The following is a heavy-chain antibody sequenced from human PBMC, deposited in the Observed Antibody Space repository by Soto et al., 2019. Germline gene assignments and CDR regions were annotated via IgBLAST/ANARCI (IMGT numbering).Heavy chain of an antibody. V-gene: IGHV5-51*01. Sequence: GESLKISCKGSGYSFTNYWIGWVRQMPGKGLEWMGVIYPSDSDTRYNPSFEGQAIISSDKSISTVYLQWSSLKASDTAMYYCAIGGDWYFFDIWAQGTMVTVSS. CDR1: GYSFTNYW. J-gene: IGHJ3*02. CDR2: IYPSDSDT. CDR3: AIGGDWYFFDI. D-gene: IGHD2-21*02.